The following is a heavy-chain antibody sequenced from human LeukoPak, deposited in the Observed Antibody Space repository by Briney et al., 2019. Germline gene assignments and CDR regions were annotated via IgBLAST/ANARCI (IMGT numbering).Heavy chain of an antibody. J-gene: IGHJ3*02. D-gene: IGHD1-26*01. CDR1: GGSISSSNFY. V-gene: IGHV4-39*07. Sequence: SETLSLTCTVSGGSISSSNFYWGWIRQPPGKGLEWIGSIYYGGSTYYNPSLKSRVTISLDTSKNQFSLKLSSVSAADTAVYYCAIHQRVGFAAFDMWGQGTMVTVSS. CDR2: IYYGGST. CDR3: AIHQRVGFAAFDM.